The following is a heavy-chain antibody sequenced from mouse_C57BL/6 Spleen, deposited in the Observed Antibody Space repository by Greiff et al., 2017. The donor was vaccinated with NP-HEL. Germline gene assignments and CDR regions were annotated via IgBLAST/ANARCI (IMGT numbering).Heavy chain of an antibody. D-gene: IGHD4-1*01. J-gene: IGHJ3*01. CDR3: ARSPDRGPGAY. Sequence: QVQLKQPGAELVKPGASVKLSCKASGYTFTSYWMHWVKQRPGQGLEWIGMIHPNSGSTNYNEKFKSKATLTVDKSSSTAYMQLSSLTSEDSAVYYCARSPDRGPGAYWGQGTLVTVSA. CDR1: GYTFTSYW. V-gene: IGHV1-64*01. CDR2: IHPNSGST.